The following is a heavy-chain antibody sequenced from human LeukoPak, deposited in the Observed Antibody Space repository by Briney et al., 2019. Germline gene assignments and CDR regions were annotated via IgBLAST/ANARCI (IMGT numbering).Heavy chain of an antibody. CDR3: ARDRYGDGFAHFDY. V-gene: IGHV1-2*02. CDR1: GYTFPSYA. D-gene: IGHD5-24*01. CDR2: ITPSGGT. J-gene: IGHJ4*02. Sequence: ASVKVSCKASGYTFPSYAMNWVRQAPGQGLEWMGWITPSGGTNYPQKFQGRVAITRDMSITTAYMDLSRLTSDDTAVYYCARDRYGDGFAHFDYWGQGALVTVSS.